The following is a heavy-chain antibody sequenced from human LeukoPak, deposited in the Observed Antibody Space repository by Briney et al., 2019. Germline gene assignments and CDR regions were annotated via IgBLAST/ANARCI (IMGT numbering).Heavy chain of an antibody. V-gene: IGHV3-74*01. CDR1: GFTFNIYW. CDR2: ISSDGSIT. CDR3: ARRVGSSDSSYYFDY. J-gene: IGHJ4*02. Sequence: GGSLRLSCAASGFTFNIYWMHGVRQAPGKGLVWVSLISSDGSITSYADSVKGRFTISRDNAKNTVYLQMNSLRVEDTAVYYCARRVGSSDSSYYFDYWGQGTLVTVSS. D-gene: IGHD3-22*01.